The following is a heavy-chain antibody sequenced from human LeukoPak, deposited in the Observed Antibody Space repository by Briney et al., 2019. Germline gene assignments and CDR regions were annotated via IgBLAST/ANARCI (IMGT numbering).Heavy chain of an antibody. V-gene: IGHV4-39*01. Sequence: KASETLSLTCTVSGGSISSSSYYWGWIRQPPGKGLEWIGSIYYSGSTYYNPSLKSRVTISVDTSKNQFSLKLSSVTAADTAVYYCARHDPKGRAARTLDYWGQGTLVTVSS. CDR3: ARHDPKGRAARTLDY. CDR1: GGSISSSSYY. CDR2: IYYSGST. D-gene: IGHD6-6*01. J-gene: IGHJ4*02.